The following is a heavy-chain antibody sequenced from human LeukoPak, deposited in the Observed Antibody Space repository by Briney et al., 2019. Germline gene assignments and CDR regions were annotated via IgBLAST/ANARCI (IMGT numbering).Heavy chain of an antibody. CDR3: ARVVVVVADGMDV. Sequence: SEALSLTCAVYGGSFSGYYWSWLRQPPGKGLEWVGEINHSGSTSYNPSLKSRVTISVDTSKNQFSLKLSSVTAADTAVYYCARVVVVVADGMDVWGKGTTVTVSS. CDR2: INHSGST. J-gene: IGHJ6*04. V-gene: IGHV4-34*01. D-gene: IGHD2-15*01. CDR1: GGSFSGYY.